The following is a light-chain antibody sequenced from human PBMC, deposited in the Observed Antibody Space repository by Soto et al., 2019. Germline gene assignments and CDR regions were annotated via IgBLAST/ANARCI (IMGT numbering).Light chain of an antibody. J-gene: IGKJ1*01. V-gene: IGKV3-20*01. CDR3: QHYVTSLTT. Sequence: EFVLTQSPGTLSLSPGERATLSCRASQSVSSSSLAWYQQKPGQAPRLPIFGASIRVTGIPDRFIGSGSGTDFTLTISRLEPEDFAVYYCQHYVTSLTTFGQGTKVDI. CDR1: QSVSSSS. CDR2: GAS.